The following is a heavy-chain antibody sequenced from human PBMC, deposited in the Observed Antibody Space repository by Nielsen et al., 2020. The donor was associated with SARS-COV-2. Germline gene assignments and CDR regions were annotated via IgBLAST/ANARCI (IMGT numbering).Heavy chain of an antibody. CDR2: MYYSGGS. CDR1: GGYISSTSHY. CDR3: ARDRGSRDAFDI. V-gene: IGHV4-39*07. D-gene: IGHD1-26*01. Sequence: GSLRLSCTVSGGYISSTSHYWGWIRQPPGKGLEWIGSMYYSGGSYHNPSLKSRVTISVDTSKNQFSLRLNSVNAADTAVYYCARDRGSRDAFDIWGQGTMVTVSS. J-gene: IGHJ3*02.